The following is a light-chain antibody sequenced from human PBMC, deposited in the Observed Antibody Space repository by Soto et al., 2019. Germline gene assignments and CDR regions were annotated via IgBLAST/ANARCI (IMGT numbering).Light chain of an antibody. CDR2: GAS. J-gene: IGKJ4*01. CDR1: QGVSRK. V-gene: IGKV3-15*01. CDR3: QTYHTWAIT. Sequence: DIVMTQSQATLSVAPGERVTFSCRASQGVSRKLAWYQHKPGQAPRLLISGASTGATGIPARFSGSGSGTEFTLSISSLQSKDCAIYYWQTYHTWAITFGGGTKVEIK.